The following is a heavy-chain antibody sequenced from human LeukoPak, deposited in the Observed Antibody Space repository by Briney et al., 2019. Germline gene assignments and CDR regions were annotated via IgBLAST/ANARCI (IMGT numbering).Heavy chain of an antibody. Sequence: PGGSLRLYCAASGFTFSNYPMIWVRQAPGKGLEWVSAISGSGGDTYYADSVKRRFTIPRDNSKNTVYLQMNSLRVEDTAVYYCARDRVETAMGPQFRTYYYYGMDVWGQGTTVTVSS. J-gene: IGHJ6*02. V-gene: IGHV3-23*01. CDR1: GFTFSNYP. CDR3: ARDRVETAMGPQFRTYYYYGMDV. D-gene: IGHD5-18*01. CDR2: ISGSGGDT.